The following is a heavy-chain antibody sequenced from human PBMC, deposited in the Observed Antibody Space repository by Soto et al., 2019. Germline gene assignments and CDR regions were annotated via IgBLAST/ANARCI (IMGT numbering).Heavy chain of an antibody. D-gene: IGHD3-22*01. Sequence: EVHLVESGGGLVKPGGSLRLSCAASGFTFTSFSMNWVRQAPGKGLEWVSSISGSGSYISYAVSVKGRFTISRDNAKNSLDLQMNSLRAEDTAVYYCGRDYYYDRSGYSPLDYWGQGTLVTVSS. V-gene: IGHV3-21*01. CDR1: GFTFTSFS. CDR3: GRDYYYDRSGYSPLDY. J-gene: IGHJ4*02. CDR2: ISGSGSYI.